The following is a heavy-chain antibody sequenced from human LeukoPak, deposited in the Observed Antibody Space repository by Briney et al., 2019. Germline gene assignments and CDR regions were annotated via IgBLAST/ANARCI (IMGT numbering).Heavy chain of an antibody. CDR3: ASDSGSKTLGY. CDR1: GYSFTSYG. Sequence: ASVKVSCKASGYSFTSYGLSWVRQAPGQGLEWMGWISIYNGNTNYTQKLQGRLTMTRDTSTSTAYMELSRLRSDDTAVYYCASDSGSKTLGYWGQGTLVTVSS. V-gene: IGHV1-18*01. J-gene: IGHJ4*02. D-gene: IGHD1-26*01. CDR2: ISIYNGNT.